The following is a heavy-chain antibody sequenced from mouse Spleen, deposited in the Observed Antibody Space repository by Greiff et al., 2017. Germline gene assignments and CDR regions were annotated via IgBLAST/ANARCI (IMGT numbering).Heavy chain of an antibody. CDR3: ARRDYYRYDGY. D-gene: IGHD2-14*01. CDR1: GYTFTSYW. J-gene: IGHJ3*01. V-gene: IGHV1-50*01. Sequence: QVQLQQPGAELVKPGASVKLSCKASGYTFTSYWMQWVKQRPGQGLEWIGEIDPSDSYTNYNQKFKGKATLTVDTSSSTAYMQLSSLTSEDSAVYYCARRDYYRYDGYWGQGTLVTVSA. CDR2: IDPSDSYT.